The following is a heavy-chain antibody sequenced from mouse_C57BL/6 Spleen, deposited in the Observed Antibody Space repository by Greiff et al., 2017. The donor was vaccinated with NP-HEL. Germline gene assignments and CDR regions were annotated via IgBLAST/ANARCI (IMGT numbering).Heavy chain of an antibody. V-gene: IGHV5-9-1*02. Sequence: EVQLVESGEGLVKPGGSLKLSCAASGFTFSSYAMSWVRQTPEKRLEWVAYISSGGDYIYYADTVKGRFTITRDNARNTLYLQMSRLKSEDTAMYSCTRERIYYVYDPAWLAYWGQGTLVTVSA. CDR3: TRERIYYVYDPAWLAY. CDR2: ISSGGDYI. CDR1: GFTFSSYA. J-gene: IGHJ3*01. D-gene: IGHD2-2*01.